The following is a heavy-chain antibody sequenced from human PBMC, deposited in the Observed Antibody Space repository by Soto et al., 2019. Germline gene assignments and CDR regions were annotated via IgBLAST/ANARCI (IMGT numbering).Heavy chain of an antibody. D-gene: IGHD1-1*01. V-gene: IGHV4-59*01. CDR2: IHYTGST. J-gene: IGHJ5*02. Sequence: PSETLSLTCTVSGGSMSRYYWTWIRQPPGKGLEWIGNIHYTGSTNYNPSLKSRVTILLGTSTSQFSLKVSSVTAADTAVYYCARDLTISSNDGPLEPWGNGTLVNGSA. CDR1: GGSMSRYY. CDR3: ARDLTISSNDGPLEP.